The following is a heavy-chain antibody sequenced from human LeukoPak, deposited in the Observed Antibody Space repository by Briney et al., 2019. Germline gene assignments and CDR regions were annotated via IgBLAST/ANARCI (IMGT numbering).Heavy chain of an antibody. D-gene: IGHD3-16*01. CDR1: GFPFRSYG. CDR3: AKGDKMLTWRRTYNRFDP. V-gene: IGHV3-30*02. Sequence: GGSLRLSCAPPGFPFRSYGMHWVRQPPGKGLDWVAFIHHVGSNKYYADSVRGRFTISRDNSKNTLYLQMNSLRAEDTAVYFCAKGDKMLTWRRTYNRFDPWGQGTLVTVSS. J-gene: IGHJ5*02. CDR2: IHHVGSNK.